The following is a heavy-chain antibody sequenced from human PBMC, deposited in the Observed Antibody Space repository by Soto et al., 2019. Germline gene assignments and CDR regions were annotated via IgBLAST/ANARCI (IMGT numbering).Heavy chain of an antibody. V-gene: IGHV4-31*03. J-gene: IGHJ4*02. D-gene: IGHD3-22*01. CDR1: GGSISSGGYY. CDR2: IYYSGST. CDR3: ARIDSSGYYAPYYSDY. Sequence: PSETLSLTCTVSGGSISSGGYYWSWIRQHPGKGLEWIGYIYYSGSTYYNPSLKSRVTISVDTSKNQFSLKLSSVTAADTAVYYCARIDSSGYYAPYYSDYWGQGTLVTVSS.